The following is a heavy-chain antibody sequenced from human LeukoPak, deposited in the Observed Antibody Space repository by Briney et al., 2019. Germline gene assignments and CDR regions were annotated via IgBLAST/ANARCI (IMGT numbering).Heavy chain of an antibody. V-gene: IGHV4-59*01. Sequence: PSETLSLTCTVSSGSINNYYLNWIRQPPGKRLVWLGLVNYSGSTSYKSSLKSRATISVDTPKNQFSLKLSSVTAADTAVYYCARVASRTTVVIPYAFDIWGQGTMVTVSS. D-gene: IGHD4-23*01. J-gene: IGHJ3*02. CDR3: ARVASRTTVVIPYAFDI. CDR1: SGSINNYY. CDR2: VNYSGST.